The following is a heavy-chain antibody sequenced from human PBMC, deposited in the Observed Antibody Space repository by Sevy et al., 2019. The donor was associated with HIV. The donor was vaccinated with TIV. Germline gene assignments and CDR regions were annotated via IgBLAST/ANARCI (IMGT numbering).Heavy chain of an antibody. D-gene: IGHD6-13*01. CDR1: GFTFGGYC. CDR3: TRWKAAQSIFDY. J-gene: IGHJ4*02. Sequence: GGSLRLSCTASGFTFGGYCMSWVRQAPGKGLEWVAFLKSDVYGGTVDHAGAVRGRFVISRDDSKTNAYLQRNDLKTEDTGVYYCTRWKAAQSIFDYWGQGALVTVSS. CDR2: LKSDVYGGTV. V-gene: IGHV3-49*04.